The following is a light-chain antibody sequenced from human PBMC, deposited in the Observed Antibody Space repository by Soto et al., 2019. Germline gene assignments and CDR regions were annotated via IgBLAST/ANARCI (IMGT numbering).Light chain of an antibody. CDR1: QTVRNNY. J-gene: IGKJ5*01. V-gene: IGKV3-20*01. CDR2: DAS. Sequence: PSPLPLSLPPGERATLSCRASQTVRNNYLAWYQQKPGQAPRLLIYDASSRATGIPDRFSGGGSGTDFTLTISRLEPEDFAVYYCQQYGYSPITFGQGTRLEIK. CDR3: QQYGYSPIT.